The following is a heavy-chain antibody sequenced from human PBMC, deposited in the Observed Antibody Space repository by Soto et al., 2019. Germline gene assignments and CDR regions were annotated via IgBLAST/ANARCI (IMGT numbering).Heavy chain of an antibody. Sequence: QVQLQQWGAGLLKPSETLSLTCAVYGGSFSGYYWTWIRQPSGTGLEWIGEINHSGSTNYNPSLKSRVTISVDTSKNQFSLKLTSLTAADTAVYYCARDKITGLFDYWGQGTLVTVSS. CDR1: GGSFSGYY. J-gene: IGHJ4*02. CDR3: ARDKITGLFDY. D-gene: IGHD2-8*02. V-gene: IGHV4-34*01. CDR2: INHSGST.